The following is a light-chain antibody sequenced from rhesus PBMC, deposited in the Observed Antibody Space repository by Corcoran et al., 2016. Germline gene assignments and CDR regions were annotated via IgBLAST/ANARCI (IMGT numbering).Light chain of an antibody. J-gene: IGLJ1*01. CDR3: AAWDARLSGYI. V-gene: IGLV1-60*01. CDR1: SSNNGNNS. Sequence: QSVLTQPPSASAAARMSVTISCSGGSSNNGNNSVSWYQQPPGTGPKLLISYNDHRPSGVSDRFSGSKSGTSASLAISGLQTEDEGDYYCAAWDARLSGYIFGSGTRLTVL. CDR2: YND.